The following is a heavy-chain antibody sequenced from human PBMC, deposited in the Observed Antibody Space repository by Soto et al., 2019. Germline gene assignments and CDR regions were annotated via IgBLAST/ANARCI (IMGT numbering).Heavy chain of an antibody. V-gene: IGHV3-30*18. CDR2: ISYDGSDK. CDR3: AKDRSYSFDAFDV. CDR1: QFNFRNYG. J-gene: IGHJ3*01. Sequence: QVQLVESGGGVVQPGRSLRLSCAASQFNFRNYGMHWVRQAPGKGLDWVAVISYDGSDKYYADSVKGRFIISRDNSKNMLSLQMNNLRPEDTAVYYCAKDRSYSFDAFDVWGQGTLVTVSS. D-gene: IGHD2-21*01.